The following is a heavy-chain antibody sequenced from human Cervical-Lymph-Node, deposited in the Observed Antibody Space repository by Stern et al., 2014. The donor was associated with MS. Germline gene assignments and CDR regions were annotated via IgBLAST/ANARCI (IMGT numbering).Heavy chain of an antibody. CDR2: ISGSGGST. CDR3: AKVVGATGNFFDY. J-gene: IGHJ4*02. CDR1: GFTFSGYA. Sequence: EVQLVESGGGLVQPGGSLRLSCAAYGFTFSGYAMSWVRQAPGKGLEWVSAISGSGGSTYYADSVKGRFTISRDKSKNTLHLQMNSLRAEDTAIYYCAKVVGATGNFFDYWGQGTLVTVSS. D-gene: IGHD1-26*01. V-gene: IGHV3-23*04.